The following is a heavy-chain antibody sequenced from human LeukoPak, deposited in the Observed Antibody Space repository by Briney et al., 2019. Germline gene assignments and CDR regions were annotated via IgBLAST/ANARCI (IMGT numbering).Heavy chain of an antibody. J-gene: IGHJ4*02. V-gene: IGHV3-30*02. CDR2: IRYDGSNK. CDR3: ARDGESLWYGDY. Sequence: GGSLRLSCAASGFTFSSYGMHWVRQAPGKGLEWVAFIRYDGSNKYYADSVKGRFTISRDNAKNSLYLQMNSLRVEDTAVYYCARDGESLWYGDYWGQGTLVTVSS. CDR1: GFTFSSYG. D-gene: IGHD3-10*01.